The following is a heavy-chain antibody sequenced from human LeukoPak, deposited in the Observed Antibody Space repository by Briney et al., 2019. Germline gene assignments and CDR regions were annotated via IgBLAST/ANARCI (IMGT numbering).Heavy chain of an antibody. Sequence: KPEGSLRLTCVASAFTFSEYYMCCIRQATGERLECVSYITSSSSYTNYADSVKGRFTISRDNAKNSLYLQMNSLRAEDTAVYYCARDRVCSGGGCYSGFDYWGQGTLVTVSS. D-gene: IGHD2-15*01. CDR3: ARDRVCSGGGCYSGFDY. J-gene: IGHJ4*02. CDR1: AFTFSEYY. CDR2: ITSSSSYT. V-gene: IGHV3-11*06.